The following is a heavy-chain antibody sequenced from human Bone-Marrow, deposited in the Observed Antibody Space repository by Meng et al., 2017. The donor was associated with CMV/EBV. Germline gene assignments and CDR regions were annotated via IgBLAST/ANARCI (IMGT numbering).Heavy chain of an antibody. CDR3: ARYLLPAAIPVEGNWFDP. Sequence: GESLKISCAASGFTFSSYAMHWVRQAPGKGLEWVAVISYDGSNKYYADSVKGRFTISRDNSKNTLYLQMNSLRSDDTAVYYCARYLLPAAIPVEGNWFDPWGQGTLVTVSS. V-gene: IGHV3-30-3*01. J-gene: IGHJ5*02. D-gene: IGHD2-2*02. CDR1: GFTFSSYA. CDR2: ISYDGSNK.